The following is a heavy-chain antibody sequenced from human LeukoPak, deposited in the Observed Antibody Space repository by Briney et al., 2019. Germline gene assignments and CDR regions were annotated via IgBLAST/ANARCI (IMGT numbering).Heavy chain of an antibody. CDR1: GFTFSSYS. Sequence: GGSLRLSCEASGFTFSSYSMNWVRQAPGKGLEWVTFIRYDGSNKYYADSVKGRFTISRDNSKNTLYLQMNSLRAEDTTVYYCAKPTRSGSYPRFDYWGQGTLVTVSS. D-gene: IGHD1-26*01. J-gene: IGHJ4*02. V-gene: IGHV3-30*02. CDR2: IRYDGSNK. CDR3: AKPTRSGSYPRFDY.